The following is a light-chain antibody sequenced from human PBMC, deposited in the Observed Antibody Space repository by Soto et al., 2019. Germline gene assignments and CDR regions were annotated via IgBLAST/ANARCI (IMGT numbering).Light chain of an antibody. V-gene: IGKV3-15*01. CDR3: QQYNNWPPIT. CDR1: QSVSSS. J-gene: IGKJ5*01. CDR2: GAS. Sequence: EIVMTQSPATLSVFPGERATLSCRASQSVSSSVAWYQKKPGQAPRLLIYGASTRATGIPAGFSGSGSVTEFTLTISSLQSEDFAVYYCQQYNNWPPITFGQGTRLEI.